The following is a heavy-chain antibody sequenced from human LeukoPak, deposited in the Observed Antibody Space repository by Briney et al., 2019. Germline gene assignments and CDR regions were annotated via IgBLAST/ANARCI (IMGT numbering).Heavy chain of an antibody. Sequence: GGSLRLSCAASGFTFNSYEMNWVRQAPGKGLEWVSYISGSGAVIHYADSVKGRFTISRDNAKNSLYLQMNSLRVDDTAVYYCASLRGYNFGPFDYWGQGTLVTVSS. J-gene: IGHJ4*02. D-gene: IGHD5-18*01. V-gene: IGHV3-48*03. CDR3: ASLRGYNFGPFDY. CDR1: GFTFNSYE. CDR2: ISGSGAVI.